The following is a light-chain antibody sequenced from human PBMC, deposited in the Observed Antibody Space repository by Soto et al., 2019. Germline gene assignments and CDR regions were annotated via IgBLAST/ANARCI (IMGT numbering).Light chain of an antibody. CDR1: WIFSSSY. Sequence: ESVLTQSPGTLSFSPGERATLSCRASWIFSSSYLAWYQQKRGQAPRLLIYAASRRATGVPDRFSGSGSGTDFTLTISRLEPEDFAVYYCQQYGSSMLTFGGGTKVDIK. CDR3: QQYGSSMLT. J-gene: IGKJ4*01. CDR2: AAS. V-gene: IGKV3-20*01.